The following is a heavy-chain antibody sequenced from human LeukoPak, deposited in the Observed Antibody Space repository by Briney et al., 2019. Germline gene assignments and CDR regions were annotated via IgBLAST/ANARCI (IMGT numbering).Heavy chain of an antibody. CDR1: GGSISSSSYY. J-gene: IGHJ6*03. CDR2: IYYSGST. Sequence: SETLSLTCTVSGGSISSSSYYWGWIRQPPGKGLEWIGSIYYSGSTYYNPPLKSRVTISVDTSKDQFSLKLSSVTAADTAVYYCAREAGLVVNYYYYMDVWGKGTTVTVSS. D-gene: IGHD2-21*01. V-gene: IGHV4-39*07. CDR3: AREAGLVVNYYYYMDV.